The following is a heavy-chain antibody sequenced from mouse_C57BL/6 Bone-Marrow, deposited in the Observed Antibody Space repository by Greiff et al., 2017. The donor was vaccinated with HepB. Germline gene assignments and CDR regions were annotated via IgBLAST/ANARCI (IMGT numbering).Heavy chain of an antibody. J-gene: IGHJ4*01. V-gene: IGHV1-82*01. CDR3: ARGNYYGSSSYYYAMDY. D-gene: IGHD1-1*01. CDR1: GYAFSSSW. CDR2: IYPGDGDT. Sequence: QVQLQQSGPELVKPGASVKISCKASGYAFSSSWMNWVKQRPGKGLEWIGRIYPGDGDTNYNGKFKGKATLTADKSSSTAYMHLSSLTSEDSAVYFCARGNYYGSSSYYYAMDYWGQGTSVTVSS.